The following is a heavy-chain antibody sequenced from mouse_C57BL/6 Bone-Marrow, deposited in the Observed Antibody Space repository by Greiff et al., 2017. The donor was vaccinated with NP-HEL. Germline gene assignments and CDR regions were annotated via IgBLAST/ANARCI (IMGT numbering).Heavy chain of an antibody. Sequence: GGGLVQPKGSLKLSCAASGFSFNTYAMNWVRQAPGKGLEWVARIRSKSNNYATYYADSVKDRFTISRDDSESMLYLQMNNLKTEDTAMYYCVRHSTTVVNWYFDVWGTGTTVTVSS. V-gene: IGHV10-1*01. CDR1: GFSFNTYA. D-gene: IGHD1-1*01. J-gene: IGHJ1*03. CDR3: VRHSTTVVNWYFDV. CDR2: IRSKSNNYAT.